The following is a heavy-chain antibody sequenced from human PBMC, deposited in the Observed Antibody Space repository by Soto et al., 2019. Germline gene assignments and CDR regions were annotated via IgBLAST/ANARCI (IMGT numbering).Heavy chain of an antibody. CDR3: ARNLGGGADC. J-gene: IGHJ4*02. CDR2: ISSAGTT. V-gene: IGHV3-23*01. D-gene: IGHD3-10*01. Sequence: EVQLLESGGDLVQPGGSLRLSCAASGFILSNYDMSWVRQAPGKGLEWVSGISSAGTTYYADSVKGRFTISRDNSENTLYLQMNSRRAEDTAEYYCARNLGGGADCWGQGTLVTASS. CDR1: GFILSNYD.